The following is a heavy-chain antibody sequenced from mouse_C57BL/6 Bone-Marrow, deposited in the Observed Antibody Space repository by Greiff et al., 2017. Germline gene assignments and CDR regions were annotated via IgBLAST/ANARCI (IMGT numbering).Heavy chain of an antibody. V-gene: IGHV3-6*01. CDR3: ARYYDYDDCRYFDV. CDR2: ISYDGSN. Sequence: EVQLQQSGPGLVKPSQSLSLTCSVTGYSITSGYYWNWIRQFPGNKLEWMGYISYDGSNNYNPSLKNRISITRDTSKNQFFLKLNSVTTEDTATYDCARYYDYDDCRYFDVWGTGTTVTVSS. D-gene: IGHD2-4*01. J-gene: IGHJ1*03. CDR1: GYSITSGYY.